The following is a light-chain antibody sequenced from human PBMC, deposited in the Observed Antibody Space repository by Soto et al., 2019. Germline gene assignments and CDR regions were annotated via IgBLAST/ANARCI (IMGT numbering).Light chain of an antibody. CDR2: FAF. Sequence: DLQMRQSTSLLYASVGERVTITCRASQRLGCGLAWFRQKPGNDPQLLIDFAFRLESGVRSRFRGSGSGTEFTLTISCLHPHDFATYCRQQYNSDFPRTFRQGTKVDI. CDR1: QRLGCG. J-gene: IGKJ1*01. V-gene: IGKV1-5*01. CDR3: QQYNSDFPRT.